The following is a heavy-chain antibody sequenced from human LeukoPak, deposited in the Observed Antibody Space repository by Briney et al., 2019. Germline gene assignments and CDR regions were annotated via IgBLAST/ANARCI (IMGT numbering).Heavy chain of an antibody. CDR3: AKDEDESITGGNWFDP. Sequence: GRSLRLSCAASGFTFSSYGMHWVRQAPGKGLEWVAVISYDGSNKYYADSVKGRFTISRDNSKNTLYLQMNSLRGEDRAVYYGAKDEDESITGGNWFDPWGQGTLVTVSS. J-gene: IGHJ5*02. V-gene: IGHV3-30*18. CDR2: ISYDGSNK. D-gene: IGHD1-20*01. CDR1: GFTFSSYG.